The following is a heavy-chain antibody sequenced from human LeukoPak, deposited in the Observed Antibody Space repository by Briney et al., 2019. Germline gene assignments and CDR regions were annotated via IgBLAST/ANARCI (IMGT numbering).Heavy chain of an antibody. CDR2: ISGSGGST. CDR1: GFTFSSYA. J-gene: IGHJ4*02. Sequence: PGGSLRLSCAASGFTFSSYAMSWVRQAPGKGLEWVSAISGSGGSTYYADSVKGRFTISRDNSKNTLYLQMNSLRAEDTAVYYCAKDRDYVWGSYRYCFDYWGQGTLVTVSS. CDR3: AKDRDYVWGSYRYCFDY. V-gene: IGHV3-23*01. D-gene: IGHD3-16*02.